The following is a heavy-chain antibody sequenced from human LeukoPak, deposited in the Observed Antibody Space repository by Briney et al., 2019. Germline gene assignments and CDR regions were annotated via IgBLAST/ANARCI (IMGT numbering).Heavy chain of an antibody. J-gene: IGHJ5*02. CDR2: INSDGSST. CDR3: ARARLMNWFDP. CDR1: GFIFSTYW. Sequence: PGGSLRLSCAASGFIFSTYWMHWVRQAPGKGLVWVSRINSDGSSTNYADSVMGRFIISRDNAKNTLYLQMNSLRADDTAVFYCARARLMNWFDPWGLGTLVIVSS. D-gene: IGHD2-8*01. V-gene: IGHV3-74*01.